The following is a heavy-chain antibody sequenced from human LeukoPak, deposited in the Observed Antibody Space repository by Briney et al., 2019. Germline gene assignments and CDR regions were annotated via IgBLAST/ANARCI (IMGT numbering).Heavy chain of an antibody. CDR2: IYYSGST. J-gene: IGHJ4*02. CDR3: ARGGLRLRLRDEIPPDY. Sequence: SETLSLTCTVSGGSISSGGYYWSWIRQHPGKGLEWTGYIYYSGSTYYNPSLKSRVTISVDTSKNQFSLKLSSVTAADTAVYYCARGGLRLRLRDEIPPDYWGQGTLVTVSS. D-gene: IGHD3-16*01. CDR1: GGSISSGGYY. V-gene: IGHV4-31*03.